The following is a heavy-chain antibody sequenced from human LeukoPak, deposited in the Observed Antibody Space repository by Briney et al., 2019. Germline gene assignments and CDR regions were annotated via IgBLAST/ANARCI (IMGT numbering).Heavy chain of an antibody. Sequence: GASVTVSCKASGYTFTSYDINWLRQATGQGPEWMGWMNPNSGATGYAQKFQGRVTMTRSTSINTAYMELSSLRSEDTAVYYYARAPRSWGFDYWGQGTLVTVSS. V-gene: IGHV1-8*01. D-gene: IGHD7-27*01. J-gene: IGHJ4*02. CDR2: MNPNSGAT. CDR3: ARAPRSWGFDY. CDR1: GYTFTSYD.